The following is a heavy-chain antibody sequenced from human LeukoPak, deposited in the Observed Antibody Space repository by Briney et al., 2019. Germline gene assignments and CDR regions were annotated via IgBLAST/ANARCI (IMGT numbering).Heavy chain of an antibody. D-gene: IGHD2-15*01. J-gene: IGHJ4*02. Sequence: PGGSLRLSCAASGSTFSSYGMHWVRQAPGKGLEWVAVIWYDGSNKYYADSVKGRFTISRDNSKYTLYLQMNSLRAEDTAVYYCAKDYCSGGSCYFFDYWGQGTLVTVSS. CDR2: IWYDGSNK. V-gene: IGHV3-33*06. CDR3: AKDYCSGGSCYFFDY. CDR1: GSTFSSYG.